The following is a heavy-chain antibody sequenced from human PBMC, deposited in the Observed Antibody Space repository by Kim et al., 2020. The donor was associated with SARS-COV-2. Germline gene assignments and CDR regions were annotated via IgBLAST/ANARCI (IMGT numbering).Heavy chain of an antibody. CDR1: GFTFSSYD. J-gene: IGHJ2*01. V-gene: IGHV3-13*01. D-gene: IGHD4-17*01. CDR2: IGTAGDT. Sequence: GGSLRLSCAASGFTFSSYDMHWVRQATGKGLEWVSAIGTAGDTYYPGSVKGRFTISRENAKNSLYLQMNSLRAGDTAVYYCARTRLEIYGGNNSWDWYFDLGGRGTLGTVSS. CDR3: ARTRLEIYGGNNSWDWYFDL.